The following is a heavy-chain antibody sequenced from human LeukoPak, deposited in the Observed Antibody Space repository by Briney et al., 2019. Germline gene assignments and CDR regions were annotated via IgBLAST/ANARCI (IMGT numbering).Heavy chain of an antibody. D-gene: IGHD1-26*01. J-gene: IGHJ4*02. V-gene: IGHV3-30*18. CDR3: AKGSEGAINDY. Sequence: GGSLRLSCAASGFSFSSYNFNWVRQAPGKGLEWVAVISYDGSNKYYADSVKGRFTISRDNSKNTLYLQMNSLRAEDTAVYYCAKGSEGAINDYWGQGTLVTVSS. CDR2: ISYDGSNK. CDR1: GFSFSSYN.